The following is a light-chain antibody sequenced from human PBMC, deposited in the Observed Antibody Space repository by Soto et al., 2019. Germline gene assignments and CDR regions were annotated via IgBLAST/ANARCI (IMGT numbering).Light chain of an antibody. CDR1: ESLSSNY. CDR2: GAS. Sequence: EIVLTQSPGTLSLSPGERATLSCRASESLSSNYLAWHQQKPGQAPRLLIYGASSRATGIPDRFSGSGSGTDFILTISRLEPEDFAIYYCQQYGSSSSWTFGQGTKV. CDR3: QQYGSSSSWT. J-gene: IGKJ1*01. V-gene: IGKV3-20*01.